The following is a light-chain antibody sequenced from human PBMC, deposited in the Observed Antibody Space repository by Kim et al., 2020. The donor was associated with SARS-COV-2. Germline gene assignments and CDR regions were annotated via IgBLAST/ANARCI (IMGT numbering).Light chain of an antibody. J-gene: IGLJ3*02. CDR2: QDR. Sequence: KFTPWYQQKSGPSPILVIYQDRLRPSGISARFSASTSGNTATLTISGIQATDEADYYCQAWHTSAVVFGGGTQLTVL. CDR1: KF. V-gene: IGLV3-1*01. CDR3: QAWHTSAVV.